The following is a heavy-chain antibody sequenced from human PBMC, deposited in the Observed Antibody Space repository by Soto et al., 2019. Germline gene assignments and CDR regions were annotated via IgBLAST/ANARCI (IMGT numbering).Heavy chain of an antibody. V-gene: IGHV4-4*02. J-gene: IGHJ6*02. CDR2: IYHSGRT. CDR1: GGSISSSNW. D-gene: IGHD6-19*01. CDR3: ARAPYSGGWYGLWHGMDV. Sequence: QVQLQESGPGLVKPSGTLSLTCAVSGGSISSSNWWSWVRQPPGKGLEWIGEIYHSGRTNYNPSLKRRVTISVDTSKNQFSLKLSSVTAADTAVYYCARAPYSGGWYGLWHGMDVWGQGTTVTVSS.